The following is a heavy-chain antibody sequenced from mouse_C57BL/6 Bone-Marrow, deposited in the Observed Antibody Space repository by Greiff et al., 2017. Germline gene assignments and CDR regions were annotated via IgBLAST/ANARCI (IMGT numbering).Heavy chain of an antibody. Sequence: QVQLQQSGAELVKPGASVKLSCKASGYTFTEYTIHWVKQGSGKGLEWIGWFYPGSGSIKYNEKFKDKATLTADKSYRTVYMELSRLKSDDSAVYCCARHGIYYDYDDYAIDYWGQGTSVTVSS. J-gene: IGHJ4*01. V-gene: IGHV1-62-2*01. CDR1: GYTFTEYT. CDR2: FYPGSGSI. CDR3: ARHGIYYDYDDYAIDY. D-gene: IGHD2-4*01.